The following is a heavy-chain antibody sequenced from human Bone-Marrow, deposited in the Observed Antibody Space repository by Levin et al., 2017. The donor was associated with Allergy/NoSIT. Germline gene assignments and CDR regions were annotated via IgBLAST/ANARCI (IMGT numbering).Heavy chain of an antibody. CDR1: GFTFSTYW. V-gene: IGHV3-7*01. D-gene: IGHD6-6*01. CDR2: IKPDGSDK. CDR3: VGWGSSSG. J-gene: IGHJ4*02. Sequence: SGGSLRLSCAASGFTFSTYWMSWVREVPERGLEWVANIKPDGSDKYYVDSVKGRFTISRDNAKNSLHLQMNSLTAEDTAIYYCVGWGSSSGWGQGTLVTVSS.